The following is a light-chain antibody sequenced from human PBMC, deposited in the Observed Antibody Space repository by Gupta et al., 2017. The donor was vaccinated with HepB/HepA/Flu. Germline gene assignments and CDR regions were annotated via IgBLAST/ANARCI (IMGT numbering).Light chain of an antibody. Sequence: DIQMTQSPSSLSASVGDRVTITCRASRKINNNVNWYQQKPGKAPKLLIYGASSLESGVPSRFSGSGSGTDFTLNISRLQPEDSATYYCQQSDRTPNSFGQGTKVEIK. CDR3: QQSDRTPNS. J-gene: IGKJ1*01. CDR2: GAS. V-gene: IGKV1-39*01. CDR1: RKINNN.